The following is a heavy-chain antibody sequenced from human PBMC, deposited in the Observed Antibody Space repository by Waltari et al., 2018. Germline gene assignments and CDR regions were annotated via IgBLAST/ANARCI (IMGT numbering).Heavy chain of an antibody. CDR3: ARGGGIAADY. Sequence: QVQLVQSGAEVKKPGASVKVSCKASGYTLPSYDMNWVRQAPGQRLECMGWINAGNGNTKYSEKFQGRVTITRDTSASTAYMELSSLRSEDTAVYYCARGGGIAADYWGQGTLVTVSS. V-gene: IGHV1-3*01. J-gene: IGHJ4*02. D-gene: IGHD6-13*01. CDR2: INAGNGNT. CDR1: GYTLPSYD.